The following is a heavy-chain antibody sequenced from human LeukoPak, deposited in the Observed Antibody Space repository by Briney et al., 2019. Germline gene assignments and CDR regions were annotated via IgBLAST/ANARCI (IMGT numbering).Heavy chain of an antibody. Sequence: GGSLRLSCAASGFTFSSYGMSWVRQAPGKGLEWVSAISGSGGSKYYADSVKGRFTISRDNSKNTLYLQMNSLRAEDTAVYYCARSLRVRGVPDYMDVWGKGTTVIISS. CDR1: GFTFSSYG. J-gene: IGHJ6*03. V-gene: IGHV3-23*01. D-gene: IGHD3-10*01. CDR2: ISGSGGSK. CDR3: ARSLRVRGVPDYMDV.